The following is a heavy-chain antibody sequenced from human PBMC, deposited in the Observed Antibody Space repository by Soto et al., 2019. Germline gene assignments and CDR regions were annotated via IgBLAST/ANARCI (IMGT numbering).Heavy chain of an antibody. CDR1: GGSISSGDYY. J-gene: IGHJ6*02. Sequence: SETLSLTCTVSGGSISSGDYYWSWIRQPPGKGLEWIGYIYYSGSTYYNPSLKSRVTISVDTSKNQFSLKLSSVTAADTAVYYCARRARFGDYGMDVWGQGTTVTVSS. V-gene: IGHV4-30-4*01. D-gene: IGHD3-16*01. CDR3: ARRARFGDYGMDV. CDR2: IYYSGST.